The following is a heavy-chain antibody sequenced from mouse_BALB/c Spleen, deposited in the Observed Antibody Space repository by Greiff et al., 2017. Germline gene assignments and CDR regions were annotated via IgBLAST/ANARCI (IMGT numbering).Heavy chain of an antibody. CDR3: TLANWGYFDY. CDR2: IDPSDSYT. V-gene: IGHV1S127*01. D-gene: IGHD4-1*01. J-gene: IGHJ2*01. CDR1: GYTFTSYW. Sequence: QVQLQQSGAELVKPGASVKMSCKASGYTFTSYWMHWVKQRPGQGLEWIGVIDPSDSYTSYNQKFKGKATLTVDTSSSTAYMQLSSLTSEDSAVYYCTLANWGYFDYWGQGTTLTVSS.